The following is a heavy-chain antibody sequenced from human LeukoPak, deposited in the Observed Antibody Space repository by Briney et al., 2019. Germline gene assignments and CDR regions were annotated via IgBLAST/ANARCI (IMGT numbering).Heavy chain of an antibody. CDR2: IIPILGIA. CDR1: GYTFTDYY. CDR3: ARDEEKYYYDSSGYHIPYFDY. D-gene: IGHD3-22*01. Sequence: GATVKISCKASGYTFTDYYMHWVQQAPGKGLEWMGRIIPILGIANYAQKFQGRVTITADKSTSTAYMELSSLRSEDTAVYYCARDEEKYYYDSSGYHIPYFDYWGQGTLVTVSS. V-gene: IGHV1-69*04. J-gene: IGHJ4*02.